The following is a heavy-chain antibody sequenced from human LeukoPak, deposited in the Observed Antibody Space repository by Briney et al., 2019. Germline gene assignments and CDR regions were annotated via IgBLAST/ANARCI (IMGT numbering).Heavy chain of an antibody. J-gene: IGHJ4*02. CDR3: AMSVNTVTTEFDY. D-gene: IGHD4-11*01. V-gene: IGHV3-30*02. Sequence: PGGSLRLSCAASGFTFSSYGTNWVRQAPGKGLEWVAFIRYDGSNKYYADSVKGRFTISRDNSKNTLYLQMNSLRVEDTAVYYCAMSVNTVTTEFDYWGQGTLVTVSS. CDR1: GFTFSSYG. CDR2: IRYDGSNK.